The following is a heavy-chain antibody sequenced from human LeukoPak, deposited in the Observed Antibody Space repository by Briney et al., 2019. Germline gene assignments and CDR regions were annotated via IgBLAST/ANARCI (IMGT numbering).Heavy chain of an antibody. CDR3: AKEGLRIAAAGYFDY. V-gene: IGHV3-23*01. D-gene: IGHD6-13*01. CDR2: ISGSGGST. J-gene: IGHJ4*02. CDR1: GFTFSSYA. Sequence: GGALRLSCAASGFTFSSYAMSWVRQAPGKGLEGGSAISGSGGSTYYADSVKGRFTISRDNSKNTLYLQMNSLRAEDTAVYYCAKEGLRIAAAGYFDYWGQGTLVTVSS.